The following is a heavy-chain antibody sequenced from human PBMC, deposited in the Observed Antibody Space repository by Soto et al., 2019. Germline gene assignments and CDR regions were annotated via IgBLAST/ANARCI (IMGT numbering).Heavy chain of an antibody. CDR2: IKQDGSEK. CDR1: GFTFSSYW. V-gene: IGHV3-7*01. Sequence: AGGSLRLSCAASGFTFSSYWMSWVRQAPGKGLEWVANIKQDGSEKYYVDSVKGRFTISRDNAKNSLYLQMNSLRAEDTAVYYCARGRWNHFYGMDVWGQGTTVTVSS. D-gene: IGHD1-1*01. CDR3: ARGRWNHFYGMDV. J-gene: IGHJ6*02.